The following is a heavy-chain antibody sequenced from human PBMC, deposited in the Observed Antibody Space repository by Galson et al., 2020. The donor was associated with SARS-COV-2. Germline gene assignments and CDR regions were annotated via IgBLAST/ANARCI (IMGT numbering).Heavy chain of an antibody. CDR3: ARDSVIRFLESLSPEASYYFDY. Sequence: GESLKISCAASGFTFSSYAMHWVRQAPGKGLEWVAVISYDGSNKYYADSVKGRFTISRDNSKNTLYLQMNSLRAEDTAVYYCARDSVIRFLESLSPEASYYFDYWGQGTLVTVSS. D-gene: IGHD3-3*01. J-gene: IGHJ4*02. V-gene: IGHV3-30*04. CDR1: GFTFSSYA. CDR2: ISYDGSNK.